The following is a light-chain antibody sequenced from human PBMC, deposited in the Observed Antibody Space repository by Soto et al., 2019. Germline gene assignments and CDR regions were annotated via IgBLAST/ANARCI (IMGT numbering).Light chain of an antibody. Sequence: DIQMTQSPSTLSASVGDRVTITCRASQSISSWLAWYQQKPGKAPKLLIYDASTLESGVPSRFSGSGSGTEFTLTISSLKPDDFATYYCKQYNSYSGTFGGGTKVEIK. J-gene: IGKJ4*01. V-gene: IGKV1-5*01. CDR1: QSISSW. CDR2: DAS. CDR3: KQYNSYSGT.